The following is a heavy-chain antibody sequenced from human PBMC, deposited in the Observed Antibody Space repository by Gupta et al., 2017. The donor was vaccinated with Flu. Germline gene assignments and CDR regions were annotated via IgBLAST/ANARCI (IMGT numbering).Heavy chain of an antibody. Sequence: EVQLVESGGGLVQPGGSLRLSCAASGFTFSSYWTPLVRQAPGKGMVWVSRINSDGSSTSYADSVKGRFTISRDNAKNTLYLQMNSLRAEDTAVYYCARGLPGGNDFDYWGQGTLVTVSS. J-gene: IGHJ4*02. V-gene: IGHV3-74*01. CDR3: ARGLPGGNDFDY. CDR1: GFTFSSYW. CDR2: INSDGSST. D-gene: IGHD2-8*02.